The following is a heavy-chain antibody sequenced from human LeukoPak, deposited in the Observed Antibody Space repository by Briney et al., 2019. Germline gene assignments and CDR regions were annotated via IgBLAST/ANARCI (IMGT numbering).Heavy chain of an antibody. CDR2: IYTSGST. V-gene: IGHV4-61*02. J-gene: IGHJ4*02. Sequence: SQTLSLTCTVSGGSISSGSYYWSWIRQPAGKGLEWIVRIYTSGSTNYNPSLKSRVTISVDTSKNQFSLKLSSVTAADTAVYYCARHLSSSWATFDYWGQGTLVTVSS. CDR3: ARHLSSSWATFDY. D-gene: IGHD6-13*01. CDR1: GGSISSGSYY.